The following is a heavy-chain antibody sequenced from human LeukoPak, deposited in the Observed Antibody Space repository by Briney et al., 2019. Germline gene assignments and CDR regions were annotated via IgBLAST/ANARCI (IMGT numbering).Heavy chain of an antibody. J-gene: IGHJ4*02. CDR2: ISYDGSNK. D-gene: IGHD4-17*01. CDR1: GFTFSSYG. V-gene: IGHV3-30*03. CDR3: ATDTAGFDH. Sequence: GGSLRLSCAASGFTFSSYGMHWVRQAPGKGLEWVAVISYDGSNKYYADSVKGRFTISRDNAKNSLYLQMNSLRAEDTAVFYCATDTAGFDHWGQGTLVTVSS.